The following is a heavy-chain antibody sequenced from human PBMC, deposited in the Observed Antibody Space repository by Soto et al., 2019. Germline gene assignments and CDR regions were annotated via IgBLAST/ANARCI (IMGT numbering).Heavy chain of an antibody. CDR2: ISSSSGYI. D-gene: IGHD3-10*01. CDR1: GLTFSGYW. Sequence: PVGSLRLSCAASGLTFSGYWMHWVRQAPGKGLVWVSSISSSSGYIYYADSVKGRFTISRDNAKNSLYLQMNSLRAEDTAVYFCARDSANFDYWGQGALVTVSS. J-gene: IGHJ4*02. V-gene: IGHV3-21*01. CDR3: ARDSANFDY.